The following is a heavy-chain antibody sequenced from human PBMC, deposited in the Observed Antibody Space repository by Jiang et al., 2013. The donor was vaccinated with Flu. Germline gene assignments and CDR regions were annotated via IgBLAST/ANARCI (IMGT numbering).Heavy chain of an antibody. CDR1: GGAINSYY. V-gene: IGHV4-59*01. CDR2: IYYSGST. D-gene: IGHD3-3*01. CDR3: ARSPIKISRRAFDI. Sequence: LLKPSETLSLTCTVSGGAINSYYLNWIRQPPGKGLEWIGYIYYSGSTNYNPSLKSRVTISVDTSKNQFSLKLSSVTAADTAVYYCARSPIKISRRAFDIWGQGDNGHRLF. J-gene: IGHJ3*02.